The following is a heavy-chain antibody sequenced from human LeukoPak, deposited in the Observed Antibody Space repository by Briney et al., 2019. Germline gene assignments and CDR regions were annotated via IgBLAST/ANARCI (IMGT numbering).Heavy chain of an antibody. CDR1: GGTFSSYA. CDR3: ARVGSSTSFYYYMDV. D-gene: IGHD2-2*01. Sequence: SCKASGGTFSSYAMHWVRQAPGKGLEWVAVISYDGSNKYYADSVKGRFTISRDNSKNTLYLQMNSLRAEDTAVYYCARVGSSTSFYYYMDVWGKGTTVTVSS. J-gene: IGHJ6*03. V-gene: IGHV3-30-3*01. CDR2: ISYDGSNK.